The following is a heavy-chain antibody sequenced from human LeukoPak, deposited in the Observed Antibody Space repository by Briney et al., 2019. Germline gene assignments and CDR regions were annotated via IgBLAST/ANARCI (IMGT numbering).Heavy chain of an antibody. CDR1: GGSISSYY. D-gene: IGHD4-11*01. Sequence: PSETLSLTCTVSGGSISSYYWSWIRQPAGKGLDWIGRIYTSGSTNYNPSLKSRVTMSVDTSKNQFSLKLSSVTAADTAVYYCASDSNRTPLDAFDIWGQGTMVTVSS. CDR2: IYTSGST. J-gene: IGHJ3*02. V-gene: IGHV4-4*07. CDR3: ASDSNRTPLDAFDI.